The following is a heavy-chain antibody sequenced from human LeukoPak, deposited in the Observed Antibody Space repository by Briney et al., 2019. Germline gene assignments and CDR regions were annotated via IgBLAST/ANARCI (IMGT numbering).Heavy chain of an antibody. CDR3: ARDRYCSSTSCYTGYFQH. Sequence: ASVKVSCKASGYTFTSYGISWVRQAPGQGLEWMGWISAYNGNTNYAQKLQGRVTITTDTSTSTAYMELRSLRSDDTAVYYCARDRYCSSTSCYTGYFQHWGQGTLVTVSS. CDR1: GYTFTSYG. J-gene: IGHJ1*01. D-gene: IGHD2-2*02. CDR2: ISAYNGNT. V-gene: IGHV1-18*01.